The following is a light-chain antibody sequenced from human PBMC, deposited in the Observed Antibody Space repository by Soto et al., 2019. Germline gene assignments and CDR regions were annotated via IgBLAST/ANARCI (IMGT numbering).Light chain of an antibody. J-gene: IGKJ5*01. CDR3: QQYNIWPPIT. CDR1: QSVSSN. V-gene: IGKV3-15*01. CDR2: GAY. Sequence: IVMTQSPPSMTPSXVQSATLAGXXSQSVSSNLAWYQQKPGQAPRLLIYGAYTRAAGVPARFSGSGSGTEFTLTITSLQSEDIALYYCQQYNIWPPITFGQGTRLEN.